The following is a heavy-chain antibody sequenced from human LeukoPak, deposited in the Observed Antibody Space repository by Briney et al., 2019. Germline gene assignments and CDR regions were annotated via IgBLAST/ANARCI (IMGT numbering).Heavy chain of an antibody. CDR3: AKLEDPDTAIDY. Sequence: GGSLRLSCAASGFTFSSYAMGWVRQAQGKGLEWVSAISGSGGSTYYADSVKGRFTISRDNSKNTLYLQMNSLRAEDTAVYYCAKLEDPDTAIDYWGQGTLVTVSS. J-gene: IGHJ4*02. V-gene: IGHV3-23*01. CDR1: GFTFSSYA. CDR2: ISGSGGST. D-gene: IGHD5-18*01.